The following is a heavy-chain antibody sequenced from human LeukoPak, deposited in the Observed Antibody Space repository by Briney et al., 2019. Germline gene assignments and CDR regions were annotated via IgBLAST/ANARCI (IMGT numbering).Heavy chain of an antibody. CDR1: GFTFSNAW. CDR3: ARATLDN. Sequence: GGSLRLSCAASGFTFSNAWTSWVRQAPGKGLEWVAVIYSGGSTKYADSVKARFTISRDNSKNTVYLQMNSLRADDTAVYYCARATLDNWGQGTLVTVSS. V-gene: IGHV3-53*01. J-gene: IGHJ4*02. CDR2: IYSGGST.